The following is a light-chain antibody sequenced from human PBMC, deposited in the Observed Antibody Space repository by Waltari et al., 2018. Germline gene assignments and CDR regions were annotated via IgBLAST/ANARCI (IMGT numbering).Light chain of an antibody. V-gene: IGLV2-23*02. Sequence: QSALTQPASVSGSSGQSITISCTGTSRDVGSYNFVSWYQQNPGKAPKIMLYEVTKRPSGFSMRFSGSKSGNTAYLAISGLQADDEADYYCCSYAGSSTFLFGGGTKLTVL. J-gene: IGLJ2*01. CDR3: CSYAGSSTFL. CDR1: SRDVGSYNF. CDR2: EVT.